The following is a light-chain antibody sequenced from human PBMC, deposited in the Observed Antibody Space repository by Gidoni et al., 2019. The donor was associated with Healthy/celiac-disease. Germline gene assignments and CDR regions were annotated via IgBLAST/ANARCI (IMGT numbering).Light chain of an antibody. V-gene: IGKV1-39*01. Sequence: DIQMTQSPSSLSASVGDRVTITCRASQSISNYLNWYQQKPGKAPKLLIYAASSLQSGAPSRISGSGSGTDFTLTISSLQPEDFATYYCQQTYNTPPWTFGQGTKVEIK. CDR1: QSISNY. J-gene: IGKJ1*01. CDR3: QQTYNTPPWT. CDR2: AAS.